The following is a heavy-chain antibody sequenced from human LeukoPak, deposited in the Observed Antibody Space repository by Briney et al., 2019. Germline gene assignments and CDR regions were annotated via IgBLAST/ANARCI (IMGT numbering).Heavy chain of an antibody. CDR3: ATPKWSGKMFGACDY. V-gene: IGHV3-30-3*01. Sequence: GGSLRLSCAASGFSFSDYAMHWVHQAPGKGLEWVAVISYDGGTDYYADSVRGRFTVSRDNSKNALYLQLNSLRDEDTAVYYCATPKWSGKMFGACDYWGQGTLVTVSS. CDR2: ISYDGGTD. CDR1: GFSFSDYA. J-gene: IGHJ4*02. D-gene: IGHD3-10*02.